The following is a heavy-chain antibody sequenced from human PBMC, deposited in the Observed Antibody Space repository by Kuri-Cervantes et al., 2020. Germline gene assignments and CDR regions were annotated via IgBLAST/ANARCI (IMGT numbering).Heavy chain of an antibody. V-gene: IGHV3-30-3*01. J-gene: IGHJ4*02. Sequence: GESLKISCAASGFTFSSYAMHWDRQAPGKGLEWVAVISYDGSNKYYADSVKGRFTISRDNSKNTLYLQMNSLRAEDTAVYYCARARGVIMDYWGQGTLVTVSS. D-gene: IGHD3-10*01. CDR2: ISYDGSNK. CDR1: GFTFSSYA. CDR3: ARARGVIMDY.